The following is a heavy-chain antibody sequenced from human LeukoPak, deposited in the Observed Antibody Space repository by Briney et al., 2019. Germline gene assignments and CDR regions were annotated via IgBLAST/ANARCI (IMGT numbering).Heavy chain of an antibody. D-gene: IGHD3-22*01. Sequence: PSETLSLTCTVSGGSISSSSYYWGWIRQPPGKGLEWIGSIYYSGSTYYNPSLKSRVTVSVDTSKNQFSLKLSSVTAADTAVYYCAKHYDSSGYKDYWGQGTLVTVSS. CDR2: IYYSGST. CDR1: GGSISSSSYY. V-gene: IGHV4-39*01. J-gene: IGHJ4*02. CDR3: AKHYDSSGYKDY.